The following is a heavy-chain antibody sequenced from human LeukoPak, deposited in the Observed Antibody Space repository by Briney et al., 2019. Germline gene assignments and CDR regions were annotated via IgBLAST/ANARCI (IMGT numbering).Heavy chain of an antibody. Sequence: PSETLSLTCAVYGGSFSGYYWTWIRQPPGKGPEWIGEINYSGRTNYNPSLKSRGTISVDTSRTQFSLQVRSVTAADTAVYYCAREWHHVFDYWGQGNLVTVSS. CDR2: INYSGRT. D-gene: IGHD5-12*01. CDR1: GGSFSGYY. CDR3: AREWHHVFDY. J-gene: IGHJ4*02. V-gene: IGHV4-34*01.